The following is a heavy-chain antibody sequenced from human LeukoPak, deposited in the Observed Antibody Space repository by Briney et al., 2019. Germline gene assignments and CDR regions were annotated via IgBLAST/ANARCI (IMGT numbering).Heavy chain of an antibody. Sequence: PAGSLRLSCAASGFTFSSYEMNWVRQAHSKGLEWVSYIGASGGTIYYAGSVRGRFTISRDNAKNSLYLQMNSLRAEDTAVYYCARLKMATMAVDYWGQGTLVTVSS. D-gene: IGHD5-24*01. CDR1: GFTFSSYE. CDR3: ARLKMATMAVDY. V-gene: IGHV3-48*03. J-gene: IGHJ4*02. CDR2: IGASGGTI.